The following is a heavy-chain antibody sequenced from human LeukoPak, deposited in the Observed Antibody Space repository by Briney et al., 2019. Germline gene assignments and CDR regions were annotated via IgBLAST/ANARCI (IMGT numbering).Heavy chain of an antibody. Sequence: ASVKVSCKTSGFSFTAHYIHWVRQAPGLGLEWMGWMNPNSGNRGYAQKFQGRVTMTRNTSINTAYMELRSLRSDDTAVYYCAKDRRLRFLEWSSIGYFQHWGQGTLVAVSS. CDR3: AKDRRLRFLEWSSIGYFQH. CDR1: GFSFTAHY. CDR2: MNPNSGNR. J-gene: IGHJ1*01. V-gene: IGHV1-8*02. D-gene: IGHD3-3*01.